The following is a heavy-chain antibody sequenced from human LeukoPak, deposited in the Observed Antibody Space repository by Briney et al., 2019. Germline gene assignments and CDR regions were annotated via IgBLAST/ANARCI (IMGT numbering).Heavy chain of an antibody. Sequence: PSETLSLTCTVSGGSISSYYWSWIRQPAGRGLEWIGRIYTSGSTNYNPSLKSRVTISVDKSKNQFSLKLSSVTAADTAVYYCARDGGYSSGRFDYWGQGTLVTVSS. D-gene: IGHD6-19*01. CDR3: ARDGGYSSGRFDY. J-gene: IGHJ4*02. CDR2: IYTSGST. V-gene: IGHV4-4*07. CDR1: GGSISSYY.